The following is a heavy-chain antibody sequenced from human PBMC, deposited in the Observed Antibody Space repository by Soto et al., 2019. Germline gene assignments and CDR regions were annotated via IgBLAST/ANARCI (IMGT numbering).Heavy chain of an antibody. J-gene: IGHJ6*02. CDR2: IIPIFGTA. CDR1: GGTFSSYA. D-gene: IGHD3-16*01. CDR3: ARHLGGNHYYYGMDV. Sequence: SVKLSCKASGGTFSSYASSWVRQAPGQGLEWMGGIIPIFGTADYAQKFQGRVTITADESTSTAYMDLSSLRSEDTAVYYCARHLGGNHYYYGMDVWGQGTTVTVSS. V-gene: IGHV1-69*13.